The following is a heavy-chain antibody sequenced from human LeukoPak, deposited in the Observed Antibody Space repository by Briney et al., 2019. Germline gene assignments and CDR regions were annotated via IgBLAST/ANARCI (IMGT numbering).Heavy chain of an antibody. D-gene: IGHD3-22*01. Sequence: SETLSLTCTVSGYSISSGYYWGWIRQPPGKGLEWIGSIYHSGSTYYNPSLKSRVTISVDTSKNQFSLKLSSVTAADTAVYYCARDLGDDSSGYYYGYWGQGTLVTVSS. CDR1: GYSISSGYY. V-gene: IGHV4-38-2*02. CDR2: IYHSGST. CDR3: ARDLGDDSSGYYYGY. J-gene: IGHJ4*02.